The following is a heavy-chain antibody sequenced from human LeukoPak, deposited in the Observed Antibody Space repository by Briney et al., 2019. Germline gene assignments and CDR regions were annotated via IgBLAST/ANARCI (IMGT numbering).Heavy chain of an antibody. CDR1: GFTFSSYS. D-gene: IGHD6-13*01. CDR3: AKDLRTDSSDWSNSDYYYYMDV. Sequence: GGSLRLSCAASGFTFSSYSMNWVRQAPGKGLEWVSYISSSSSTIYYADSVKGRFTISRDNAKNSLYLQMNSLKPEDTAVYYCAKDLRTDSSDWSNSDYYYYMDVWGKGTTVTVSS. V-gene: IGHV3-48*01. J-gene: IGHJ6*03. CDR2: ISSSSSTI.